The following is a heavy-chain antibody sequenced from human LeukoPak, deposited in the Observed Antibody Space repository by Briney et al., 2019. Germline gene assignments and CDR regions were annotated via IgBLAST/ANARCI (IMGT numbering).Heavy chain of an antibody. CDR3: ARADSSGETDY. CDR2: IIPIFGIA. D-gene: IGHD3-22*01. Sequence: SVKVSCKASGGTFSSYAISWVRQAPGQGLEWMGRIIPIFGIANYARKFQGRVTITADKSTSTAYMELSSLRSEDTAVYYCARADSSGETDYWGQGTLVTVSS. CDR1: GGTFSSYA. J-gene: IGHJ4*02. V-gene: IGHV1-69*04.